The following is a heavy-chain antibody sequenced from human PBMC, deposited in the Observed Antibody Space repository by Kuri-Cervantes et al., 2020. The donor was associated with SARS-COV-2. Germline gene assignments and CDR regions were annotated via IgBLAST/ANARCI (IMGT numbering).Heavy chain of an antibody. D-gene: IGHD3-10*02. J-gene: IGHJ4*02. Sequence: GGSLRLSCAASGFTFSSYSMNWVRQAPGKGLEWVSSITWDGYNTFYADSVKGRFTMSRDSSRNSLYLQMSSLRVEDTAVYFCAKVFGVGSYIKYFDYWGQGTVVTVSS. V-gene: IGHV3-43D*03. CDR3: AKVFGVGSYIKYFDY. CDR2: ITWDGYNT. CDR1: GFTFSSYS.